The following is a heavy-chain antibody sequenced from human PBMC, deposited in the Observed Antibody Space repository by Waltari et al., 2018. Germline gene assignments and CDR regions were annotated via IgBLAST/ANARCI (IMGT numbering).Heavy chain of an antibody. CDR2: VHGGGRT. CDR1: GHSVPSPYL. CDR3: ARDRGRGLYLDT. Sequence: QLQLQASGPGLVNPSGTLSLSCAVSGHSVPSPYLWNWVRQSPQRGLEWIGQVHGGGRTNYSPSFASRVTVSLDTYKNQISLKVTAATAADTAVYYCARDRGRGLYLDTWGPGTLVTVSP. J-gene: IGHJ5*02. D-gene: IGHD2-15*01. V-gene: IGHV4-4*02.